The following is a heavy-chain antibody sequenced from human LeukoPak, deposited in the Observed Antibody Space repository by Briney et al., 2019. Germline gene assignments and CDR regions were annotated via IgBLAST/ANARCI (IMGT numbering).Heavy chain of an antibody. V-gene: IGHV1-3*01. CDR3: ARGGSGSAYYFDY. Sequence: ASVKVSCKASGYTFTSYAMHWVRQAPGQRLEWMGWINAGNGNTKYSQKFQGRVTITRDTSASTAYMELSSLRSEDTAVYYCARGGSGSAYYFDYWGQGTLVTVS. CDR2: INAGNGNT. CDR1: GYTFTSYA. J-gene: IGHJ4*02. D-gene: IGHD3-10*01.